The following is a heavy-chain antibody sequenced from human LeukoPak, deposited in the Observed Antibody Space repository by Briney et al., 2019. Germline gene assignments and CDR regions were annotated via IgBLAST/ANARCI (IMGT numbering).Heavy chain of an antibody. CDR1: GYSISSGYY. D-gene: IGHD3-3*01. CDR3: ASRRGLRFLEWLGNWFDP. CDR2: IYHSGST. Sequence: SETLSLTCAVSGYSISSGYYWGWIRQPPGKGLEWIGSIYHSGSTYYNPSLKSRVTISVDTSKNQFSLKLSSVTAADTAVYYCASRRGLRFLEWLGNWFDPWGQGTLVTVSS. V-gene: IGHV4-38-2*01. J-gene: IGHJ5*02.